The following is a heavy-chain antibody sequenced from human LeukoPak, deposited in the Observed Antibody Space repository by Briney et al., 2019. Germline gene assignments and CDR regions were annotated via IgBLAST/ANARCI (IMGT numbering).Heavy chain of an antibody. D-gene: IGHD3-9*01. CDR3: AKDLHTTGYGHGIDP. V-gene: IGHV3-43*01. J-gene: IGHJ5*02. CDR2: IKWDGTIT. Sequence: PGGSLRLSCAASGFTFDDYNMHWVRQAPGKGLEWVSLIKWDGTITYYADPVKGRFTISRDNSKNSLYLHMNSLRTEDTALYYCAKDLHTTGYGHGIDPWGQGTLVTVSS. CDR1: GFTFDDYN.